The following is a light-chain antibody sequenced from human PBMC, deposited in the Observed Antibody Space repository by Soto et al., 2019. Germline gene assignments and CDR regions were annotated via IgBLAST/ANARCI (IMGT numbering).Light chain of an antibody. CDR3: QHYNNWPSFT. J-gene: IGKJ3*01. CDR2: GAS. V-gene: IGKV3-15*01. Sequence: EIVMTQSPATLSASPGERATLSCRASQSVSNNLAWYQHQPGQAPRLLIYGASTRASGIPARFSGSWSGTEFTLTISSLQSEDVAIYYCQHYNNWPSFTFGPGTRVDIK. CDR1: QSVSNN.